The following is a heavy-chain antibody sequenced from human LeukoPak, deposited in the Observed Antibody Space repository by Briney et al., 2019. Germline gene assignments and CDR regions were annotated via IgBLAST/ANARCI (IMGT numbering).Heavy chain of an antibody. CDR1: GGSISSYY. D-gene: IGHD5-18*01. V-gene: IGHV4-4*07. CDR3: ARERESGYSYGLNWFDP. J-gene: IGHJ5*02. Sequence: PSETLSLTCTVSGGSISSYYWSWIRQPAGKGLEWIGRIYTSGSTNYNPSLKSRVTISVDTSKNQFSLKLSSVTAADTAVYYCARERESGYSYGLNWFDPWGQGTLVTVSS. CDR2: IYTSGST.